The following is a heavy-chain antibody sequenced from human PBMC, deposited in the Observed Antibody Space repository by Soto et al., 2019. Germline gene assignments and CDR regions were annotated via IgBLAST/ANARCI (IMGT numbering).Heavy chain of an antibody. D-gene: IGHD5-12*01. J-gene: IGHJ4*02. V-gene: IGHV5-51*01. CDR2: IHPGDSDT. CDR1: GYSFTDYW. CDR3: ARHGNGYNPLDF. Sequence: LGESLKISCKASGYSFTDYWIGWVRQMPGKGLEWMGIIHPGDSDTRYSPSFQGQVTISADKSFDTAYLQWSSLRASDTAIYFCARHGNGYNPLDFWGQGTLVTVSS.